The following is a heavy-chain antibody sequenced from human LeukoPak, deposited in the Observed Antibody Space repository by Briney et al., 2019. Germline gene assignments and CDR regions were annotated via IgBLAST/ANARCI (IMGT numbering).Heavy chain of an antibody. Sequence: PGGSLRLSCAASGFTFSSYAMSWVRQAPGKGLEWVSAIGGSGGSTYYADSVKGRFTISRDNSKNTLYLQMNSLRAEDTAVYYCASRLPTTVRGPAFDYWGQGTLVTVSS. D-gene: IGHD4-17*01. CDR1: GFTFSSYA. CDR2: IGGSGGST. V-gene: IGHV3-23*01. J-gene: IGHJ4*02. CDR3: ASRLPTTVRGPAFDY.